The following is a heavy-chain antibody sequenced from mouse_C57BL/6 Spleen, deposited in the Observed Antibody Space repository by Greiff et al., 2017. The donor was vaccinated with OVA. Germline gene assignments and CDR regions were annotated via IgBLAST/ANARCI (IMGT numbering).Heavy chain of an antibody. CDR1: GFSLTSYG. Sequence: VKLMESGPGLVAPSQSLSITCTVSGFSLTSYGVHWVRQPPGKGLEWLVVIWSDGSTTYNSALYSRLGTSTDNSTSQVFLKMNSRQTDDAAMYYCARHGDGNYAAWFAYWGQGTLVTVSA. CDR3: ARHGDGNYAAWFAY. V-gene: IGHV2-6-1*01. J-gene: IGHJ3*01. D-gene: IGHD2-1*01. CDR2: IWSDGST.